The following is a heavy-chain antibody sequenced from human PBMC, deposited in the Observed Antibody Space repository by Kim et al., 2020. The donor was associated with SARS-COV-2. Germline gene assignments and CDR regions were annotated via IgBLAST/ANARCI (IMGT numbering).Heavy chain of an antibody. V-gene: IGHV5-51*01. D-gene: IGHD2-2*02. CDR1: GYSFTSYW. J-gene: IGHJ6*02. Sequence: GESLKISCKGSGYSFTSYWIGWVRQMPGKGLEWMGIIYPGDSDTRYSPSFQGQVTISADKSISTAYLQWSSLKASDTAMYYCARHRITGKYCSSTSCYTHYGMDVWGQGTTVTVSS. CDR3: ARHRITGKYCSSTSCYTHYGMDV. CDR2: IYPGDSDT.